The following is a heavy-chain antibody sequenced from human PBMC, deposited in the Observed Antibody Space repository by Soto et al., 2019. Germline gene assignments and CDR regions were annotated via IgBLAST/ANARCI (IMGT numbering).Heavy chain of an antibody. CDR3: GAGGFSSGAFYF. CDR2: IAWDGVAA. V-gene: IGHV3-43*01. D-gene: IGHD3-22*01. CDR1: GLTFEEYT. Sequence: GGSLRLSCAASGLTFEEYTMHWVRQVPGKTLEWVSLIAWDGVAAYYRDSVKGRFTISRDNKKNSLYLQMNSLRSEDSAFYYCGAGGFSSGAFYFWGQGTLVTVSS. J-gene: IGHJ4*02.